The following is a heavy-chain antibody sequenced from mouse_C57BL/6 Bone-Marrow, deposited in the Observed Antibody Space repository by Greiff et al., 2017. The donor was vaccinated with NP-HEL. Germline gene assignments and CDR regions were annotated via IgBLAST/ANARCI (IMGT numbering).Heavy chain of an antibody. J-gene: IGHJ2*01. CDR2: INPNNGGT. V-gene: IGHV1-26*01. Sequence: VQLQQSGPELVKPGASVKISCKASGYTFTDYYMYWVKQSHGKSLEWIGDINPNNGGTSYNQKFKGKATLTVDKSSSTAYMELRSLTSEDSAVYYCARKGLYGNYYFDYWGQGTTLTVSS. CDR1: GYTFTDYY. D-gene: IGHD2-1*01. CDR3: ARKGLYGNYYFDY.